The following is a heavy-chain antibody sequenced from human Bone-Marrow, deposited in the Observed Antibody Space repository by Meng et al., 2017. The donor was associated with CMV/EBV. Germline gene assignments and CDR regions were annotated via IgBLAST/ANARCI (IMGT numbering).Heavy chain of an antibody. CDR3: ASFSGSYLFDY. Sequence: GESLKISCAASGFTFSSYAMHWVRQAPGKGLEWVAVISYDGSNKYYADFVKGRFTISRDNSKNTLYLQMNSLRAEDTAVYYCASFSGSYLFDYWGQGTLGTVSS. V-gene: IGHV3-30-3*01. CDR1: GFTFSSYA. J-gene: IGHJ4*02. D-gene: IGHD1-26*01. CDR2: ISYDGSNK.